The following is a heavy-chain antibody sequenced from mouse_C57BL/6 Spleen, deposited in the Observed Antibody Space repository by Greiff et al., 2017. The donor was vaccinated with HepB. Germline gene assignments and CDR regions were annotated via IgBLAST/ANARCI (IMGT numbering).Heavy chain of an antibody. CDR1: GYTFTSYG. D-gene: IGHD3-2*02. V-gene: IGHV1-81*01. J-gene: IGHJ3*01. CDR3: ARSDSSGYPFAY. CDR2: IYPRSGNT. Sequence: QVQLKESGAELARPGASVKLSCKASGYTFTSYGISWVKQRTGQGLEWIGEIYPRSGNTYYNEKFKGKATLTADKSSSTAYMELRSLTSEDSAVYFCARSDSSGYPFAYWGQGTLVTVSA.